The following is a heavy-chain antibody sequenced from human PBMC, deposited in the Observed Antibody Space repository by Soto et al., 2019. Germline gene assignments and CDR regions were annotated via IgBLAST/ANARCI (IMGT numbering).Heavy chain of an antibody. D-gene: IGHD5-12*01. CDR2: ISYDGSNK. V-gene: IGHV3-30-3*01. Sequence: PGGSLRLSCAASGFTFSSYAMHWVRQAPGKGLEWVAVISYDGSNKYYADSVKGRFTISRDNSKNTLYLQMNSLRAEDTAVYYCARVLIVANSWYYYGMDVWGQGTTVTGSS. J-gene: IGHJ6*02. CDR1: GFTFSSYA. CDR3: ARVLIVANSWYYYGMDV.